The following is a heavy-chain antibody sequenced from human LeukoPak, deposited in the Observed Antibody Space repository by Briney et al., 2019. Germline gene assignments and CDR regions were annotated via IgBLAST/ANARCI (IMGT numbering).Heavy chain of an antibody. CDR3: ARKGLRGKMGYFKH. Sequence: GASVKVSCKASGYTFTSYYMHWVRQAPGQGLEWMGWISAYNGDTEYAQKFQGRVTMTTDTSTSTAYMELRSLRSEDTAVYYCARKGLRGKMGYFKHWGKGTRVTVSS. CDR2: ISAYNGDT. D-gene: IGHD5-12*01. J-gene: IGHJ1*01. CDR1: GYTFTSYY. V-gene: IGHV1-18*04.